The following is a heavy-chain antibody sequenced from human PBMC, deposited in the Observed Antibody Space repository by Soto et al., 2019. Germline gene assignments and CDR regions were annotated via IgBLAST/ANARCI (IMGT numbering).Heavy chain of an antibody. Sequence: ASVKVSCKASGYTFASYDSSWVRQATGQGLEWMGWMNPNSGNTGYAQKFQGRVTMTRNTSISTAYMELSSLRSEDTAVYYCARGGDYGDYALDYWGQGTLVTVSS. CDR1: GYTFASYD. V-gene: IGHV1-8*01. CDR3: ARGGDYGDYALDY. J-gene: IGHJ4*02. D-gene: IGHD4-17*01. CDR2: MNPNSGNT.